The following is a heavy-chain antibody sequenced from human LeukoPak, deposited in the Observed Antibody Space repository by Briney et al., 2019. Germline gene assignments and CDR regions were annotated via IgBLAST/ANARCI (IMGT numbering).Heavy chain of an antibody. CDR1: GYSFTTYY. V-gene: IGHV1-46*03. D-gene: IGHD6-19*01. CDR2: INPSGGGT. CDR3: ARVKPSSSGHDY. J-gene: IGHJ4*02. Sequence: ASVTVSCTASGYSFTTYYMHWVRQAPGQGLEWMGIINPSGGGTNYAQKFQDRVTMTRDTSTSTVYMDLSSLRSEDTAVYYCARVKPSSSGHDYWGQGTLLTVSS.